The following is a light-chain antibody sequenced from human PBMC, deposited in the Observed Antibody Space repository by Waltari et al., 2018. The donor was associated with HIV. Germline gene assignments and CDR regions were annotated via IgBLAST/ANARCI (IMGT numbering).Light chain of an antibody. CDR1: QSVSSN. CDR3: QQYNDWPRT. V-gene: IGKV3-15*01. J-gene: IGKJ2*01. CDR2: GAS. Sequence: EIVMTQSPATLSVSPGARATLSCRPSQSVSSNLAWYQHKPGQAPRLLIYGASTRATGIPARCSGSGSGTEFTLTISSLQSEGFAVYYCQQYNDWPRTFGQGPKLGIK.